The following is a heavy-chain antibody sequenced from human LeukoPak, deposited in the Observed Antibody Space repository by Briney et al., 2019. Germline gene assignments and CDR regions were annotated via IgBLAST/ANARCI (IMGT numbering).Heavy chain of an antibody. V-gene: IGHV1-2*06. CDR3: ARVDYDSYFDY. CDR1: GYTFTGYY. J-gene: IGHJ4*02. D-gene: IGHD3-22*01. CDR2: INPNSGGT. Sequence: GASVEVSCKASGYTFTGYYMHWVRQAPGQGLEWMGRINPNSGGTKYAQKFQGRVTMTRDTSISTAYMELSRLRSDDTAVYYCARVDYDSYFDYWGQGTLVTVSS.